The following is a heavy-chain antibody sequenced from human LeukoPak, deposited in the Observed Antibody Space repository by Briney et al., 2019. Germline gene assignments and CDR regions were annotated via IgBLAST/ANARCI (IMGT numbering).Heavy chain of an antibody. V-gene: IGHV3-30*02. J-gene: IGHJ6*03. CDR2: IRYDGSNK. CDR3: AKGSKGLLFTRDYYMDV. Sequence: GGSLRLSCAASGFTFSSYGMRWVRQAPGKGLEWVTFIRYDGSNKYYADSVKGRFTISRDNSKNTLYLQMNSLRAEDTAVYYCAKGSKGLLFTRDYYMDVWGKGTTVTISS. CDR1: GFTFSSYG. D-gene: IGHD3-3*01.